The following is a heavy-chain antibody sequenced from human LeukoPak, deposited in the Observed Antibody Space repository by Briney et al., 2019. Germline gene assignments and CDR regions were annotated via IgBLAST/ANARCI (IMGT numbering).Heavy chain of an antibody. J-gene: IGHJ4*02. CDR3: ARGPSGYHNT. CDR1: GFTFSSNS. V-gene: IGHV3-21*01. D-gene: IGHD5-12*01. CDR2: ISSSSNYI. Sequence: GGSLRLSCAASGFTFSSNSMNWVRQAPGKGLEWVSSISSSSNYIYYADSVKGRFTISRDNAKNSLYLQMNSLRAEDTAVYYCARGPSGYHNTGGQGTLVTVSS.